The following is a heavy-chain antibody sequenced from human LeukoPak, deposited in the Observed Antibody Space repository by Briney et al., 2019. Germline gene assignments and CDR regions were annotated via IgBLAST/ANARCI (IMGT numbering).Heavy chain of an antibody. D-gene: IGHD6-19*01. J-gene: IGHJ4*02. V-gene: IGHV3-48*01. Sequence: PGGSLRLSCAASGFTFSSYSMNWVRQAPGKGLEWVSYISSSSSTIYYADSVKGRFTISRDSAKNSLYLQMNSLRAEDTAVYYCASPSLYSSGWYTFDYWGQGTLVTVSS. CDR2: ISSSSSTI. CDR1: GFTFSSYS. CDR3: ASPSLYSSGWYTFDY.